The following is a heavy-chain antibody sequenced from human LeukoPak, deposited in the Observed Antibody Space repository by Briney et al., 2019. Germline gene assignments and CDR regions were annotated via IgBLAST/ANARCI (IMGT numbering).Heavy chain of an antibody. J-gene: IGHJ3*02. Sequence: GGSLRLSCAASGFTFSSYEMNWVRQAPGKGLEWVSYISSGGGTMFYADSVKGRFTISSDNSKNTLYLQMNSLRAEDTAVYYCAARVGGAFDIWGQGAMVTVSS. CDR3: AARVGGAFDI. D-gene: IGHD2-15*01. CDR1: GFTFSSYE. CDR2: ISSGGGTM. V-gene: IGHV3-48*03.